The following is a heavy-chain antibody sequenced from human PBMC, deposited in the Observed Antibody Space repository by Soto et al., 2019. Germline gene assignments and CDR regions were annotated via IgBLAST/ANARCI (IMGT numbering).Heavy chain of an antibody. CDR1: GFTFSSYW. V-gene: IGHV3-23*01. CDR3: AKVLLEWLLPYYYYGMDV. J-gene: IGHJ6*02. CDR2: ISGSGGST. Sequence: PGGSLRLSCAASGFTFSSYWMTWVRQAPGKGLEWVSAISGSGGSTYYADSVKGRFTISRDNSKNTLYLQMNSLRAEDTAVYYCAKVLLEWLLPYYYYGMDVWGQGTTVTVSS. D-gene: IGHD3-3*01.